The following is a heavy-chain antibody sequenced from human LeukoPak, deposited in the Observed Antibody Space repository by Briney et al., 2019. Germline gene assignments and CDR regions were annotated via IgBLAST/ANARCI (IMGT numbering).Heavy chain of an antibody. D-gene: IGHD1-26*01. Sequence: GGSLRLSCAASGFTFSSYAMHWVRQAPGKGLEWLQVISYDGSNKYYADSVKGRFTISRDNSKNTLYLQMNSLRAEDTAVYYCARVRVGATFYYFDYWGQGTLVTVSS. CDR2: ISYDGSNK. J-gene: IGHJ4*02. CDR3: ARVRVGATFYYFDY. CDR1: GFTFSSYA. V-gene: IGHV3-30-3*01.